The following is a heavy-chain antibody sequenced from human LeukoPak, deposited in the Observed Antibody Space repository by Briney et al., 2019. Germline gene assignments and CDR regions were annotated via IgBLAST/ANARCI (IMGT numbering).Heavy chain of an antibody. D-gene: IGHD6-19*01. CDR1: GYTLTELA. CDR3: ARGGYSSGWYFY. CDR2: FDPEDDET. Sequence: ASVKVSCKVSGYTLTELAIHWVRQAPGKGLEWMGGFDPEDDETIYAQKFQGRVTMTEDTSTDTAYMELSSLRSEDTAVYYCARGGYSSGWYFYWGQGTLVTVSS. V-gene: IGHV1-24*01. J-gene: IGHJ4*02.